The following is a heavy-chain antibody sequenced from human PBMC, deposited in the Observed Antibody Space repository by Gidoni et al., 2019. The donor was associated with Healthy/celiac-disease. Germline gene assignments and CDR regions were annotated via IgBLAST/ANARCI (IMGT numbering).Heavy chain of an antibody. Sequence: EVQLVESGGGLVKPGGSLRLSCAASGFTFSSYSMNWVRQAPGKGLEWVSSISSSSSYIYYADSVKGRFTISRDNAKNSLYLQMNSLRAEDTAVYYCARDVAMIESNWFDPWGQGTLVTVSS. V-gene: IGHV3-21*01. CDR1: GFTFSSYS. CDR2: ISSSSSYI. D-gene: IGHD3-22*01. J-gene: IGHJ5*02. CDR3: ARDVAMIESNWFDP.